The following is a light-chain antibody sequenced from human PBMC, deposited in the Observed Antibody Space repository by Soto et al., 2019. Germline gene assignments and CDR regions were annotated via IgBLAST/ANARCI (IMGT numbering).Light chain of an antibody. J-gene: IGKJ2*01. CDR3: QQYGSSPPYT. Sequence: EIVLTQSPGTLSLSPGERATLSCRASQSVSSSYLAWYQQKPGQAPRLLIYGASSRATGIPDRFSGSGSGTDFTLTISRLEPEDAAVSYCQQYGSSPPYTFGQGTKVEIK. CDR1: QSVSSSY. CDR2: GAS. V-gene: IGKV3-20*01.